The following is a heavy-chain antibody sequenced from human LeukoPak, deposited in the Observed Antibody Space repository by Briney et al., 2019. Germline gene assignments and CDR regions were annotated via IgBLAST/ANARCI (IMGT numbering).Heavy chain of an antibody. V-gene: IGHV4-34*01. D-gene: IGHD5-24*01. CDR3: ARGLSPPVHGDGYNFPIDY. J-gene: IGHJ4*02. Sequence: SETLSLTCAVYGWSFSGYYWSWIRQPPGKGLEWIGEINHSGSTNYNPSLKSRVTISVDTSKNQFSLKLSSVTAADTAVYYCARGLSPPVHGDGYNFPIDYWGQGTLVTVSS. CDR1: GWSFSGYY. CDR2: INHSGST.